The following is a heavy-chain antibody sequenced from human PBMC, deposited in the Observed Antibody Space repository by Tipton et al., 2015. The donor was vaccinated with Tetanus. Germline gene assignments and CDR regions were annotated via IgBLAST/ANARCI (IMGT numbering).Heavy chain of an antibody. CDR2: IYYSGST. CDR1: GGSISSYF. CDR3: ARHLYGYWFDP. D-gene: IGHD2/OR15-2a*01. J-gene: IGHJ5*02. V-gene: IGHV4-59*08. Sequence: TLSLTCSVSGGSISSYFWSWIRQSPGQGLEWIGLIYYSGSTSYNPSLKSRLTIDVDTSQNLFSLRLTSVTAADTAVYYCARHLYGYWFDPWGQGALVTVSS.